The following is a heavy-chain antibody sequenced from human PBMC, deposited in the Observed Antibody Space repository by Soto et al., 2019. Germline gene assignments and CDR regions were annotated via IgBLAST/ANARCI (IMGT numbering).Heavy chain of an antibody. D-gene: IGHD2-15*01. CDR2: ISYDGSNK. J-gene: IGHJ4*02. Sequence: GGSLRLSCAASGFTFSSYAMHWVRQAPGKGLEWVAVISYDGSNKYYADSVKGRFTISRDNSKNTLYLQMNSLRAEDTAVYYCARDTQFLSSFDYWGQGTLVTVSS. V-gene: IGHV3-30*04. CDR3: ARDTQFLSSFDY. CDR1: GFTFSSYA.